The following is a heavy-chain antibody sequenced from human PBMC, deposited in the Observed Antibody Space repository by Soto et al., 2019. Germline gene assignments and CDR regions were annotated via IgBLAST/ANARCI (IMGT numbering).Heavy chain of an antibody. CDR3: ARVGPGAQAGIEYYFDY. D-gene: IGHD3-10*01. V-gene: IGHV3-74*01. J-gene: IGHJ4*02. CDR2: INSDGSST. Sequence: GGSLRLSCAASGFTFSSYWMHWVRQAPGKGLVWVSRINSDGSSTSYADSVKGRFTISRDNAKNTLYLQMNSLRAEDTAVYYCARVGPGAQAGIEYYFDYWGQGTLVTVSS. CDR1: GFTFSSYW.